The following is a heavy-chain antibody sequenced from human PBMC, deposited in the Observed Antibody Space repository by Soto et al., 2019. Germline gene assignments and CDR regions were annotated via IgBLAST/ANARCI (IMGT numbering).Heavy chain of an antibody. CDR3: ASSIMITSPPGY. J-gene: IGHJ4*02. CDR2: INHSGST. V-gene: IGHV4-34*01. CDR1: GGSFSGYY. D-gene: IGHD3-16*01. Sequence: SETLSLTCAVYGGSFSGYYWSWIRQPPGKGLEWIGEINHSGSTNYNPSLKSRVTISVDTSKNQFSLKLSSVTAADTAVYYCASSIMITSPPGYWGQGTLVTVSS.